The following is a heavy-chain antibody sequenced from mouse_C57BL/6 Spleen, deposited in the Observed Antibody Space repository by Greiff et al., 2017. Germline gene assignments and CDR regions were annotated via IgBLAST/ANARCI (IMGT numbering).Heavy chain of an antibody. J-gene: IGHJ1*03. CDR3: ARDPLIDRYFDV. Sequence: DVHLVESGGGLVKPGGSLKLSCAASGFTFSSYAMSWVRQTPEKRLEWVATISDGGSYTYYPDNVKGRFTISRDNAKNNLYLQMSHLKSEDTAMYYCARDPLIDRYFDVWGTGTTVTVSS. CDR2: ISDGGSYT. V-gene: IGHV5-4*01. CDR1: GFTFSSYA.